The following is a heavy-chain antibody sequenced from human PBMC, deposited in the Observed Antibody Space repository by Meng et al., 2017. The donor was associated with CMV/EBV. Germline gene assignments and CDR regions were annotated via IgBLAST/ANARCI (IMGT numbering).Heavy chain of an antibody. CDR2: IYYSGST. CDR3: ASFQTTVTTSNAFDI. Sequence: LSYWAQGLGKPSGLLSPTLTARGGSQSICSYYWGWIRQPPGKGLEWIGSIYYSGSTYYNPSLKRRVTISVDTSKNQFSLKLSSVTAADTAVYYCASFQTTVTTSNAFDIWGQGTMVTVSS. V-gene: IGHV4-39*07. D-gene: IGHD4-17*01. CDR1: GGSQSICSYY. J-gene: IGHJ3*02.